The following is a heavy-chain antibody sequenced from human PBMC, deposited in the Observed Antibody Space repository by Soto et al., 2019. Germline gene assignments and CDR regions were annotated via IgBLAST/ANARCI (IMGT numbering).Heavy chain of an antibody. CDR1: GGSISSGGYS. J-gene: IGHJ6*02. Sequence: PSETLSLTCAVSGGSISSGGYSWSWIRQQPGKGLEWIGYIYHSGSTYYNPSLKSRVTISVDRSKNQFSLKPSSVTAADTAVYYCARVGQSYAMDVWGHGTTVTVSS. CDR3: ARVGQSYAMDV. CDR2: IYHSGST. D-gene: IGHD2-2*01. V-gene: IGHV4-30-2*01.